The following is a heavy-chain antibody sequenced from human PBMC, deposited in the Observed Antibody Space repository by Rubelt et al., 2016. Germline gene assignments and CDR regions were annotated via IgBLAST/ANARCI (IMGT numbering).Heavy chain of an antibody. V-gene: IGHV4-34*01. CDR2: INHSGST. CDR1: GGSFSGYY. D-gene: IGHD6-13*01. Sequence: QVQLQQWGAGLLKPSETLSLTCAVYGGSFSGYYWSWIRQPPGKGLEWIGEINHSGSTNYNPSLKRRVPISVATSKNHVSLRRGSVTAADTAVEYCARGAAAAIRSFDYWGQGTLVTVSS. CDR3: ARGAAAAIRSFDY. J-gene: IGHJ4*02.